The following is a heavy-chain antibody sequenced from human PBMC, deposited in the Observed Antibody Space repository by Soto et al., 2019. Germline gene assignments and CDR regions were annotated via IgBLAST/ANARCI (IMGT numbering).Heavy chain of an antibody. J-gene: IGHJ5*02. CDR3: ARERGTYSNYSPWFDP. D-gene: IGHD4-4*01. CDR2: ISYDGSNK. Sequence: GGSLRLSCAASGFTFSSYAMHWIRQAPGKGLEWVAVISYDGSNKYYADSVKGRFTISRDNSKNTLYLQMNSLRAEDTAVYYCARERGTYSNYSPWFDPWGQGTLVTVSS. CDR1: GFTFSSYA. V-gene: IGHV3-30-3*01.